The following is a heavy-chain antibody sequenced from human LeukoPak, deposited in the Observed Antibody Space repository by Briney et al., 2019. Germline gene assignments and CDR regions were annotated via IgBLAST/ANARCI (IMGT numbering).Heavy chain of an antibody. D-gene: IGHD6-19*01. V-gene: IGHV3-64*01. Sequence: GGTLRLSCVASGFSFSAYIMHWVRQAPGKGLEYVSAIRSDGSSTFYPNSVKGRFTISRDNSKSTLYLQMGSLRAEDTAVYYCTRRYGGHSGWAGYHDSWGQGTLVTVSS. CDR2: IRSDGSST. J-gene: IGHJ4*02. CDR1: GFSFSAYI. CDR3: TRRYGGHSGWAGYHDS.